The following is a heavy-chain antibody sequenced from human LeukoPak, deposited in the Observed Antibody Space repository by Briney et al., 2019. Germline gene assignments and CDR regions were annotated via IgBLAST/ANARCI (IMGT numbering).Heavy chain of an antibody. V-gene: IGHV3-11*04. Sequence: GGSLRLSCAASGFTLSDYYMSWVRQAPGKGLEWVSYIGRSASAIYYADSVKGRFTISRDNAKNSLFLQMNSLRAEDTAVYYCARDSLTMIVGRQKRGLDYWGQGTLVTVSS. J-gene: IGHJ4*02. CDR1: GFTLSDYY. CDR2: IGRSASAI. CDR3: ARDSLTMIVGRQKRGLDY. D-gene: IGHD3-22*01.